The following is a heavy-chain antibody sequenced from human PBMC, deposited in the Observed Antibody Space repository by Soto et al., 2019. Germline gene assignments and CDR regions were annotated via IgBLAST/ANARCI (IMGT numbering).Heavy chain of an antibody. Sequence: ASVKVSCKVSGYTLTELSMHWVRQAPGKGLEWMGGFDPEDGETIYAQKFQGRVTMTENTSTDTAYMELSSLRSEDTAVYYCATDKDCSGGSCYSDAFDIWGQGTMVTVSS. CDR1: GYTLTELS. J-gene: IGHJ3*02. D-gene: IGHD2-15*01. CDR3: ATDKDCSGGSCYSDAFDI. V-gene: IGHV1-24*01. CDR2: FDPEDGET.